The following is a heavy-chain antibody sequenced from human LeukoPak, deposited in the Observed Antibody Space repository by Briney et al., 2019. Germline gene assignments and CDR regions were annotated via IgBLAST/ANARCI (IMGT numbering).Heavy chain of an antibody. D-gene: IGHD5-24*01. J-gene: IGHJ3*02. CDR3: AKVHRATMISPDAFDS. Sequence: PGGSLRLSCAASGFTFSSFAMHGVRQAPGKGLEWVSGITGSGSPTYYAESVKGRFTISRDNSKNTLYLQMNSLRAEDTAIYYCAKVHRATMISPDAFDSWGQGTLVTVSS. CDR2: ITGSGSPT. CDR1: GFTFSSFA. V-gene: IGHV3-23*01.